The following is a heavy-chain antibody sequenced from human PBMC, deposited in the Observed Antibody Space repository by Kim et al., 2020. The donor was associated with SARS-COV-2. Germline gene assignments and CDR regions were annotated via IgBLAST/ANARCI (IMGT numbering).Heavy chain of an antibody. CDR3: ARAENFDWLENYYYYYGMDV. V-gene: IGHV3-11*06. D-gene: IGHD3-9*01. Sequence: RFTTSRDNAKNSLYLQMNSLRAEDTAVYYCARAENFDWLENYYYYYGMDVWGQGTTVTVSS. J-gene: IGHJ6*02.